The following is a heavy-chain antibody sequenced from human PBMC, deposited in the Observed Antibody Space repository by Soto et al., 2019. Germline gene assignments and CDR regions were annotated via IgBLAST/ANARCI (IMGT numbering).Heavy chain of an antibody. Sequence: SETLSLTCSVSGGSLSSSYYWTWIRQPPGKGLEWIGYIYYSGTTYYNPSLKSRVTISVDRSKNQFSLKRSSVTAADTAVYYCARHFSVDYFDYWGQGALVTVSS. J-gene: IGHJ4*02. CDR2: IYYSGTT. CDR3: ARHFSVDYFDY. CDR1: GGSLSSSYY. V-gene: IGHV4-39*01.